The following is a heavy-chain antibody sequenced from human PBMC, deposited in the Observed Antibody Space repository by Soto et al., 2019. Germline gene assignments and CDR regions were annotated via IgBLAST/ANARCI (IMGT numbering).Heavy chain of an antibody. Sequence: PGGSLRLSCAASGFTFSSYAMSWVRQAPGKGLEWVSAISGSGGSTYYADTVKGRITISRDNSKNTLYLQMNSLRAEDTTVYNCAKALNWSYVYYMDVWGKGTTVTVSS. CDR3: AKALNWSYVYYMDV. CDR2: ISGSGGST. D-gene: IGHD1-7*01. J-gene: IGHJ6*03. V-gene: IGHV3-23*01. CDR1: GFTFSSYA.